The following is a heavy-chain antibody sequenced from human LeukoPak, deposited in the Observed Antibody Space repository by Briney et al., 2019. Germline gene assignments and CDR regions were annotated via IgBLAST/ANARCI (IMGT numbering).Heavy chain of an antibody. J-gene: IGHJ5*02. CDR3: ARGYCSDERCPVFPS. CDR2: INDSGRS. Sequence: GSLRLSCAASGFTFSSYGMSWVRQAPGKGLEWIGEINDSGRSNYKSSLKSRVTISEDTSKNQFSLKLSSVTAADTGVYYCARGYCSDERCPVFPSWGQGTLVTVSS. CDR1: GFTFSSYG. D-gene: IGHD2-15*01. V-gene: IGHV4-34*01.